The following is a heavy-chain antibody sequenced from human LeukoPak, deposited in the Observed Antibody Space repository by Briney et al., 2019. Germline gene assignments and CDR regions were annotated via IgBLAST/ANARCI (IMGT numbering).Heavy chain of an antibody. D-gene: IGHD3-22*01. V-gene: IGHV1-69*13. CDR2: IIPIFGTA. CDR3: ARLGPFYDSSSYGDYNWFDP. J-gene: IGHJ5*02. Sequence: SVKVSCKASGYTFTSYAISWVRQAPGQGLEWMGGIIPIFGTANYAQKFQGRVTITADESTSTAYMELSSLRSEDTAVYYCARLGPFYDSSSYGDYNWFDPWGQGTLVTVSS. CDR1: GYTFTSYA.